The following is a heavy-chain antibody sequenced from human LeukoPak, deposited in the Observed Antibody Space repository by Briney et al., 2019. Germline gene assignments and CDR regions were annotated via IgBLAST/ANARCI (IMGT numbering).Heavy chain of an antibody. CDR3: ARAGQLDY. J-gene: IGHJ4*02. CDR2: INTNNVNR. Sequence: GASVKVSCKAAGYTFTSYGINWVRQAPGQGLEWMGWINTNNVNRNYAQKPQGRVTMTTDTSTNTAYMELMSLTSDDTAVYYCARAGQLDYWGQGTLVTVSS. D-gene: IGHD1-1*01. CDR1: GYTFTSYG. V-gene: IGHV1-18*01.